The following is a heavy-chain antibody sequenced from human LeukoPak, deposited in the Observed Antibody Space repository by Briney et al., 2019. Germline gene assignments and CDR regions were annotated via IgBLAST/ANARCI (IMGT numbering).Heavy chain of an antibody. Sequence: GGSLRLSCAASGFTIMNSAMNWVRQAPGKGLEWVSAINGTAINTDYADSVKGRFTISRDYSKNTLYLQMNSLRAEDTAVYYCAKGMSTVTIDAFDIWGQGTKVTVSS. CDR2: INGTAINT. D-gene: IGHD4-17*01. J-gene: IGHJ3*02. CDR1: GFTIMNSA. CDR3: AKGMSTVTIDAFDI. V-gene: IGHV3-23*01.